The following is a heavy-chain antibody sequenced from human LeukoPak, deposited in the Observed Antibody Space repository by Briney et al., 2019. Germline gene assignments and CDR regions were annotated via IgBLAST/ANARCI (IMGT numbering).Heavy chain of an antibody. CDR2: VSGSGGTT. Sequence: PGGSLRLSCAASGFTFSSYAMSWVRQAPGKGLEWVSAVSGSGGTTYYADSVKGRFTISRDNSKNTLYLQMNSLRAEDTAVYYCAKDREYSARYYYMDVWGKGTTVTVSS. D-gene: IGHD6-6*01. CDR3: AKDREYSARYYYMDV. V-gene: IGHV3-23*01. J-gene: IGHJ6*03. CDR1: GFTFSSYA.